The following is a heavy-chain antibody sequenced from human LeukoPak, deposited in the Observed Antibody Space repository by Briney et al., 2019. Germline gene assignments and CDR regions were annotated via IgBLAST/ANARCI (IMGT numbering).Heavy chain of an antibody. J-gene: IGHJ4*02. CDR2: IIPILGVA. V-gene: IGHV1-69*04. D-gene: IGHD3-22*01. CDR1: GGTFSNYG. Sequence: ASVKVSCKASGGTFSNYGITWVRQAPGQGLEWMGMIIPILGVANYAQKFQGRVTITADKSTSTAYLELSSLRSEDTAIYYCARDPGFYDTSDYYHYYFDYCGQGTLVTVSS. CDR3: ARDPGFYDTSDYYHYYFDY.